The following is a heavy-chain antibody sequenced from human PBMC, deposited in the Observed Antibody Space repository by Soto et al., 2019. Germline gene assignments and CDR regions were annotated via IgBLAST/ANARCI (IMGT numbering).Heavy chain of an antibody. V-gene: IGHV4-59*08. Sequence: QVPLQESGPGLVKPSETLSLSCTVSGGSISSYYWSWIRQPPGKGLEWIGYVHDSWGSHYNPSLKRRLAISLDPSTSQFSRQLTSVTATDTAVYYCGRQGFGALPGLVDAWCQGTTVTVSS. CDR2: VHDSWGS. J-gene: IGHJ6*02. CDR1: GGSISSYY. CDR3: GRQGFGALPGLVDA. D-gene: IGHD3-10*01.